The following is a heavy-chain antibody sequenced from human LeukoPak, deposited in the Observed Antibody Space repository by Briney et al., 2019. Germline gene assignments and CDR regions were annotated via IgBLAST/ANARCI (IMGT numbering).Heavy chain of an antibody. J-gene: IGHJ4*02. V-gene: IGHV3-23*01. CDR1: GFTFSSYA. D-gene: IGHD3-10*01. CDR3: AILPTMVRGVIVDY. Sequence: GGSLRLSCAASGFTFSSYAMSWVRQAPGKGLEWVSAISGSGGSTYYADSVKGRFTISRDNSKNTLYLQMNSLRAEDTAVYYCAILPTMVRGVIVDYWGQGTLVTVSS. CDR2: ISGSGGST.